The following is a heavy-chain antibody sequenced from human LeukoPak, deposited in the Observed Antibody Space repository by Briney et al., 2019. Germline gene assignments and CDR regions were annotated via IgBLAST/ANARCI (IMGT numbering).Heavy chain of an antibody. J-gene: IGHJ4*02. CDR3: ARGLDSSGSDFDY. CDR2: INHSGST. CDR1: GGSFSGYY. Sequence: PSETQSLTCAVYGGSFSGYYWSWIRQPPGKGLEWIGEINHSGSTNYNPSLKSRVTISVDTSKNQFSLKLSSVAAADTAVYYCARGLDSSGSDFDYWGQGTLVTVSS. V-gene: IGHV4-34*01. D-gene: IGHD3-22*01.